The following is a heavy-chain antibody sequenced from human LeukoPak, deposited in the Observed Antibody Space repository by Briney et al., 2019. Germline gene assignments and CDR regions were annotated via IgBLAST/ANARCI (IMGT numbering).Heavy chain of an antibody. J-gene: IGHJ4*02. Sequence: TGGSLRLSCAASGFTFSSYSMNWVRQAPGKGLEWVSYISPSSSAIYYADSVKGRFTISRDNAKNSLYLQVNSLRDEDTAVYYCARAPYSSSPDYWGQGTLVTVSS. CDR2: ISPSSSAI. CDR3: ARAPYSSSPDY. CDR1: GFTFSSYS. D-gene: IGHD6-13*01. V-gene: IGHV3-48*02.